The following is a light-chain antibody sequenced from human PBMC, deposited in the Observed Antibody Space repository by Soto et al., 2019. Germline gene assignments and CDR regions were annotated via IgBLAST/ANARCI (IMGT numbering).Light chain of an antibody. CDR2: GAF. CDR3: QQRNIWPPVT. CDR1: PSVTNY. J-gene: IGKJ1*01. V-gene: IGKV3-11*01. Sequence: EIVLTQSPATLSLSPGERATLSCRASPSVTNYLAWYQQKPGQAPRLVIYGAFNRATGIPARFSGSGSGTDFTLTISSLEPEDFAVYYCQQRNIWPPVTFGQGTKVDIK.